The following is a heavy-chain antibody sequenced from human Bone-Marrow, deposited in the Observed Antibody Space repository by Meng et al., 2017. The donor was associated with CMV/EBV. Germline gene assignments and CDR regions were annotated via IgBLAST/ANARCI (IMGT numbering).Heavy chain of an antibody. D-gene: IGHD1-1*01. V-gene: IGHV3-11*01. J-gene: IGHJ3*02. Sequence: GESLKISCTGSGFTFSDYYMSWIRQAPGKGLEWLSYISSGSGTISYADSVKGRFTISRDNAKNSLYLQMNGLRAEDTAVYYCSRTLRYPNALDIWGQGTMDTVSS. CDR3: SRTLRYPNALDI. CDR1: GFTFSDYY. CDR2: ISSGSGTI.